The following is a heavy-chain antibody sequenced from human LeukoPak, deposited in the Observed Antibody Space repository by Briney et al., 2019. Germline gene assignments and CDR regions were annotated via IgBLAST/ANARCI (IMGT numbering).Heavy chain of an antibody. CDR2: ISWNSGSI. CDR3: AKDTGSTVTILDY. V-gene: IGHV3-9*01. CDR1: GFTFDDYA. J-gene: IGHJ4*02. Sequence: GGSLRLSCAASGFTFDDYAMHWVRQAPGKGLEWVSGISWNSGSIGYADSVKGRFTISRDNAKNSLYLQMNSLRAEDTALYYCAKDTGSTVTILDYWGQGTLVTVSS. D-gene: IGHD4-17*01.